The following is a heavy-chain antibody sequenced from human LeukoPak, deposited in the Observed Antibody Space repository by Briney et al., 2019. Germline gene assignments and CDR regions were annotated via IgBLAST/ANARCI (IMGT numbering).Heavy chain of an antibody. CDR2: ISAYNGDT. J-gene: IGHJ3*02. CDR1: GYTFTSYG. CDR3: ARELYYYDSSGGSDAFDI. D-gene: IGHD3-22*01. Sequence: ASVKVSCKASGYTFTSYGISLVRQAPGQGLEWMGWISAYNGDTNYAHKLQGRVTMTTDTSTSTAYMELRSLRSDDTAVYYCARELYYYDSSGGSDAFDIWGQGTLVTVPS. V-gene: IGHV1-18*01.